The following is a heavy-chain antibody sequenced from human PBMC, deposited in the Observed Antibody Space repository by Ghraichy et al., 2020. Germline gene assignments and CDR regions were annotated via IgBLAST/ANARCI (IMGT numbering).Heavy chain of an antibody. CDR1: GFTFSSYE. V-gene: IGHV3-21*01. D-gene: IGHD2-15*01. J-gene: IGHJ6*02. CDR2: ISSRSSYI. CDR3: VRDQCSGGNCFFLYGMDV. Sequence: GESLNISCAASGFTFSSYEMNWVRQAPGKGLEWVSSISSRSSYIYEADSVKGRFTVSRDNAKNSLYLQMNSLRVEDTAVYYCVRDQCSGGNCFFLYGMDVWGQGSTVSVSS.